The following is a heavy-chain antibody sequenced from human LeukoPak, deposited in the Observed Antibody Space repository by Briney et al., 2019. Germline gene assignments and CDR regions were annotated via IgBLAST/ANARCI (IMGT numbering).Heavy chain of an antibody. CDR1: GGTFSSYA. Sequence: GASVKVSCKASGGTFSSYAISWVRQAPGQGLEWMGGIIPIFGTANYAQKFQGRVTITADESTSTAYMELSSLRSEDTAVYYCARDLGRYSYGPGTFDYWGQGTLVTVSS. CDR3: ARDLGRYSYGPGTFDY. V-gene: IGHV1-69*13. D-gene: IGHD5-18*01. CDR2: IIPIFGTA. J-gene: IGHJ4*02.